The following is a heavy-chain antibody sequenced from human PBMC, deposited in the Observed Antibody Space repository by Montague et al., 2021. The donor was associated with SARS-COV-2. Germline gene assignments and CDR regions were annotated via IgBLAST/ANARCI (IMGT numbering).Heavy chain of an antibody. V-gene: IGHV4-31*03. CDR3: ARGGRAYCSGGSCYFVFDY. CDR2: IYYTGSS. Sequence: TLSLTCTVSGDSISSSAYYWSWIRQHPGKGLEWIGYIYYTGSSYYNPTLRSRLTISVDTSKNQFPLKLNSVTAAETAVYYCARGGRAYCSGGSCYFVFDYWGQGTLVTVSS. J-gene: IGHJ4*02. D-gene: IGHD2-15*01. CDR1: GDSISSSAYY.